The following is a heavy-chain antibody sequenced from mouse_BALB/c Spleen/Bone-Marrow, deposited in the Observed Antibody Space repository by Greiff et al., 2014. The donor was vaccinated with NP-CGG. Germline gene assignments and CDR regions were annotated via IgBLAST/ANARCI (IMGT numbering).Heavy chain of an antibody. CDR2: ISGGGSYT. CDR1: GFTFSSYG. Sequence: EVQLQQSGGGLVKPGGSLKLSCAASGFTFSSYGMSWVRQTPEKRLEWVATISGGGSYTYFSDSVKGRFTISRDNAKNNLNLQMSSLRSEDTALYDCARSFGSSYWYFDVWGAGTTVTVSS. J-gene: IGHJ1*01. CDR3: ARSFGSSYWYFDV. V-gene: IGHV5-9-2*01. D-gene: IGHD1-1*01.